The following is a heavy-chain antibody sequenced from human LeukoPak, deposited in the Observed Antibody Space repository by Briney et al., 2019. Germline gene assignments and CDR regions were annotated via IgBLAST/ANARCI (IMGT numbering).Heavy chain of an antibody. V-gene: IGHV1-18*01. Sequence: ASVKVSCKASGYTFTSYGISWVRQAPGQGLEWMGWISAYNGNTNYAQKLQGRVTMTTDTSTSTAYMELRSLRPDDTAVYYCARVAGRSSSWYGRYYYYYMDVWGKGTTVTVSS. CDR2: ISAYNGNT. J-gene: IGHJ6*03. CDR3: ARVAGRSSSWYGRYYYYYMDV. D-gene: IGHD6-13*01. CDR1: GYTFTSYG.